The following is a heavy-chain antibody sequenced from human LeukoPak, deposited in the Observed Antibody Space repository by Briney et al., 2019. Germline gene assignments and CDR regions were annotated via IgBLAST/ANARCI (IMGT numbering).Heavy chain of an antibody. CDR3: ATDSYCGGDCPEY. Sequence: GASVKVSCKASGGTFSSYAISWVRQAPGQGLEWMGRIIPILGIANYAQKFQGRVTITADKSTSTAYMELSSLRPEDTAVYYCATDSYCGGDCPEYWGQGTLVTVSS. CDR2: IIPILGIA. CDR1: GGTFSSYA. J-gene: IGHJ4*02. V-gene: IGHV1-69*04. D-gene: IGHD2-21*02.